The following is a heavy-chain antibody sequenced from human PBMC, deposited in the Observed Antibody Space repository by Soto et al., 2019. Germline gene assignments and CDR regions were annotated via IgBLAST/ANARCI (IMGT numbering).Heavy chain of an antibody. CDR3: AREVGHMDV. Sequence: AVKVSCKASGYTFTTYGINWVRQAPGQGLEWMGWVSPYNGDTTYAQKVQGRVTMTTDTSTTTAYLELRSLRSDDTAVYYCAREVGHMDVWGQGTTVTVSS. V-gene: IGHV1-18*04. CDR1: GYTFTTYG. D-gene: IGHD2-2*01. J-gene: IGHJ6*02. CDR2: VSPYNGDT.